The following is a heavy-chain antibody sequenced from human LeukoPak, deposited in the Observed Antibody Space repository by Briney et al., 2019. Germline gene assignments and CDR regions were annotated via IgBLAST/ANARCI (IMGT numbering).Heavy chain of an antibody. J-gene: IGHJ6*03. CDR1: GFTFSSYS. CDR2: ISSSSSYV. D-gene: IGHD6-13*01. CDR3: ARDGIAAAGTYYMDV. Sequence: PGGSLRLSCAASGFTFSSYSMNLVRQAPGKGLEWVSSISSSSSYVYYADSVKGRFTISRDNAKNSLYLQMNSLRAEDTAVYYCARDGIAAAGTYYMDVWGKGTTVTVSS. V-gene: IGHV3-21*01.